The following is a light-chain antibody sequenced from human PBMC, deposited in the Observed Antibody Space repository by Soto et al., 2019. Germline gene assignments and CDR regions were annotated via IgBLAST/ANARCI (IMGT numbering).Light chain of an antibody. CDR1: QDISNY. Sequence: DIQMTQSPSSLSASVGDRVTITCQASQDISNYLYWYQQKPGKAPKLLIYDASNFETGVPSRFSGRGSGTDFTFTISSLQPEDIATYYCQQYDNLLLTFGGGTKVEIK. V-gene: IGKV1-33*01. J-gene: IGKJ4*01. CDR3: QQYDNLLLT. CDR2: DAS.